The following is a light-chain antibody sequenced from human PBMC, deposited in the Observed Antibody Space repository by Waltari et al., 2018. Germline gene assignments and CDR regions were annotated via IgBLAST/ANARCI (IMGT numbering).Light chain of an antibody. J-gene: IGLJ3*02. CDR3: SSRNSSLNPLRL. CDR2: AKN. V-gene: IGLV3-19*01. CDR1: SPRKYY. Sequence: SSELTQDPVVSVDLGQTVSFTCRGDSPRKYYATWYQQKPGQSPTLVIFAKNSRPSGIPDRFSGSSSGNTASLTITGAQAEDEADYYCSSRNSSLNPLRLFGGGTKLTVL.